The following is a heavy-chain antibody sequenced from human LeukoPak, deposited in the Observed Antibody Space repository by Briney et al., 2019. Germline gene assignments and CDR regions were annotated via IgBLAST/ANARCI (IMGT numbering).Heavy chain of an antibody. Sequence: GGSLRLSCAASGFSFSVYWMHWVRQAPGKGPVWVSRIKTDGSITDYADFVKGRFTISRDNAKNTLYLQMNSLRAEDTAVYYCARVSIAARLGYYYMDVWGKGTTVTVSS. CDR2: IKTDGSIT. CDR3: ARVSIAARLGYYYMDV. V-gene: IGHV3-74*01. J-gene: IGHJ6*03. D-gene: IGHD6-6*01. CDR1: GFSFSVYW.